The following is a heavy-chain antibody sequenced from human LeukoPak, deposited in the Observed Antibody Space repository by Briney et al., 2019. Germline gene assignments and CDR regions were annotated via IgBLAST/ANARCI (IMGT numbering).Heavy chain of an antibody. V-gene: IGHV1-69*05. CDR1: GGTFSSYA. CDR3: ARAATVVPWPVCC. Sequence: ASVKVSCKASGGTFSSYAISWVRQAPGQGFEWIGGIIPIFHTPTYAQKFQGRVTITTDESMSTAYMELSGLRSDDTAVYYCARAATVVPWPVCCWGEGTLVTVSS. CDR2: IIPIFHTP. J-gene: IGHJ4*02. D-gene: IGHD4-23*01.